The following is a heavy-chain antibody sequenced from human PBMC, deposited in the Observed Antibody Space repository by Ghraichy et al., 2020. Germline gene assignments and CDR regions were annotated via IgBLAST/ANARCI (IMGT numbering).Heavy chain of an antibody. CDR3: AKDITAMDQPNYGMDV. V-gene: IGHV3-23*01. J-gene: IGHJ6*02. CDR1: GFTFSSYA. CDR2: ISGSGGST. D-gene: IGHD5-18*01. Sequence: GGSLRLSCAASGFTFSSYAMSWVRQAPGKGLEWVSAISGSGGSTYYADSVKGRFTISRDNSKNTLYLQMNSLRAEDTAVYYCAKDITAMDQPNYGMDVWGQGTTVTVSS.